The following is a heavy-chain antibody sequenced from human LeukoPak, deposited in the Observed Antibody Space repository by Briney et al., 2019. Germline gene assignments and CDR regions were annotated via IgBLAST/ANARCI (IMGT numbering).Heavy chain of an antibody. Sequence: GSSVKVSCKASGGTFNSYAISWVRQAPGQGLEWMGGIIPIFGTANYAQKFQGRVTITADKSTSTAYMELSSLRSEDTAVYYCASAEGSGSAFLDYWGQGTLVTVSS. V-gene: IGHV1-69*06. D-gene: IGHD3-10*01. CDR3: ASAEGSGSAFLDY. CDR1: GGTFNSYA. J-gene: IGHJ4*02. CDR2: IIPIFGTA.